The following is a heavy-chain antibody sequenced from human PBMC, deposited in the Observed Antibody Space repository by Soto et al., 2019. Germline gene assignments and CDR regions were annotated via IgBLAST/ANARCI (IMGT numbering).Heavy chain of an antibody. CDR3: ARKPRLAAAEFDY. CDR1: GGSISGYY. Sequence: SVTLSLTCTVSGGSISGYYWSWIRQPPGKGLEWIGYMYNTGSTVYNPSFESRVTISVDTSKSQLSLRLNSVTAADTAVYYCARKPRLAAAEFDYWGQGVLVTVSS. CDR2: MYNTGST. D-gene: IGHD6-13*01. V-gene: IGHV4-59*01. J-gene: IGHJ4*02.